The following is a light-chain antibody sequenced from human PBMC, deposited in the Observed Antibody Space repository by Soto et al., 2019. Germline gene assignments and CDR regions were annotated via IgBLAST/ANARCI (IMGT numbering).Light chain of an antibody. CDR3: AAWDDSLIAYV. CDR1: SSNIGTNF. J-gene: IGLJ1*01. Sequence: QSVLTQPPSASGTPGQRVSISCSGSSSNIGTNFVDWYQQLPGTAPKLLIYRNNQRPSGVPARFSGSKSGTSASLAISGLQSEDEADYYCAAWDDSLIAYVFGSGTKVTVL. CDR2: RNN. V-gene: IGLV1-44*01.